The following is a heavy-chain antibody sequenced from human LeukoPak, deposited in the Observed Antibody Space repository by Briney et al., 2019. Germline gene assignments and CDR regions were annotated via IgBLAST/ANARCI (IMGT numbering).Heavy chain of an antibody. V-gene: IGHV3-30*02. J-gene: IGHJ4*02. Sequence: GGSLRLSCAASGFIFNSYGMHWVRQAPGKGLEGVAYIGHDGRNEYYADSVKGRFTSSRDSSKNTLYLQMNSLRAEDTAVYYCARDVRIYYYDSSPDYWGQGALVTVSS. CDR2: IGHDGRNE. CDR3: ARDVRIYYYDSSPDY. CDR1: GFIFNSYG. D-gene: IGHD3-22*01.